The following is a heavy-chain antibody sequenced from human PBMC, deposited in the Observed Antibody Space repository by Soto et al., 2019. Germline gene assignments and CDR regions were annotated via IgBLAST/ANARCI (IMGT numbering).Heavy chain of an antibody. V-gene: IGHV4-59*08. CDR1: YASINNYH. J-gene: IGHJ4*02. D-gene: IGHD1-26*01. Sequence: TLSLTCTVSYASINNYHWTWIRQPPGKGLEWIGYIYNIGSTNYNPSLRSRVTMSIDTSQEQFSLKLSSVTATDTAVYYCARHGPGGSYSDYWGQGTLVTVSS. CDR3: ARHGPGGSYSDY. CDR2: IYNIGST.